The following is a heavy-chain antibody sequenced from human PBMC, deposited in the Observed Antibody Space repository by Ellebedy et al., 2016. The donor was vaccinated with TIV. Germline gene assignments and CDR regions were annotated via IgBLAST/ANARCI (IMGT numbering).Heavy chain of an antibody. V-gene: IGHV3-21*01. CDR2: ISAFSAYR. J-gene: IGHJ3*02. CDR1: GFTFSDYS. Sequence: GESLKISCTASGFTFSDYSMNWVRQAPGKGLEWVSSISAFSAYRFYADSVKGRFTISRDNAKNSLYLQMDSLRAEDTAVYYCARDTVPAALDAFDIWGQGTMVTVSS. D-gene: IGHD2-2*01. CDR3: ARDTVPAALDAFDI.